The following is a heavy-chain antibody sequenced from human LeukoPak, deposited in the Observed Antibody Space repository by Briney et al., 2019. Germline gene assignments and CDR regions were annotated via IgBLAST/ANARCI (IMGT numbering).Heavy chain of an antibody. CDR3: ARVHYSGYYYCMDV. J-gene: IGHJ6*02. V-gene: IGHV4-39*07. Sequence: SETLSLTCTVSGGSISSSSYYWGWIRQPPGKGLEWIGSIYYSGSTNYNPSLKSRVTISIDTSKNQFSLKLSSVTAADTAVYYCARVHYSGYYYCMDVWGQGTTVTVSS. CDR1: GGSISSSSYY. CDR2: IYYSGST. D-gene: IGHD1-26*01.